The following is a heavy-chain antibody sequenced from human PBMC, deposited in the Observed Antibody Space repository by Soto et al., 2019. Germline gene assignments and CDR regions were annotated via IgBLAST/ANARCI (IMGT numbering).Heavy chain of an antibody. CDR1: GYTFTSYG. D-gene: IGHD3-22*01. CDR3: ARDGYYDSSGYYDYYFDY. J-gene: IGHJ4*02. Sequence: GASVKVSCKASGYTFTSYGISWVRQAPGQGLEWMGIINPSGGSTSYAQKFQGRVTMTRDTSTSTVYMELSSLRSEDTAVYYCARDGYYDSSGYYDYYFDYWGQGTLVTVSS. CDR2: INPSGGST. V-gene: IGHV1-46*01.